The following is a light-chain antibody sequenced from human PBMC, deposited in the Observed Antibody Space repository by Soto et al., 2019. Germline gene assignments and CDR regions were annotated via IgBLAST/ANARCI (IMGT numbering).Light chain of an antibody. Sequence: QSALTQPASMSGSPGQSITISCTGTSSDVGGYKYVSWYQQHPGKAPKLMIYDVSNRPSGVSNRFSGSKSGNTASLTISGLQANDEADYYCSSYTSTSSVVFGGGTKLTVL. CDR1: SSDVGGYKY. CDR3: SSYTSTSSVV. V-gene: IGLV2-14*03. J-gene: IGLJ2*01. CDR2: DVS.